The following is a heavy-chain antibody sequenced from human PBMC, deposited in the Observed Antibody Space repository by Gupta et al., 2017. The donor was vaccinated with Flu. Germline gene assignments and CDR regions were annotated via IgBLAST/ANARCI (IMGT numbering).Heavy chain of an antibody. V-gene: IGHV3-15*01. Sequence: EVQLVESGGDLVKPGGSLRLSCAASGFTFTKAWMAWVRQAPGKGLEWVGRIKSKTGGGTIDYAAPVKGRFTISRDDSKNTLYLQMNSLKIEDTAVYYCTTDGGIAVRPMFDYWGQGALVTVSS. CDR2: IKSKTGGGTI. D-gene: IGHD6-6*01. CDR3: TTDGGIAVRPMFDY. CDR1: GFTFTKAW. J-gene: IGHJ4*02.